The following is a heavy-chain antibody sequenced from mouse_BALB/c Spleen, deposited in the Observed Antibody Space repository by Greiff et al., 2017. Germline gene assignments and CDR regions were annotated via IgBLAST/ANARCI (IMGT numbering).Heavy chain of an antibody. Sequence: EVQLQQSGPDLVKPSQSLSLTCTVTGYSITSGYSWHWIRQFPGNKLEWMGYIHYSGSTNYNPSLKSRISITRDTSKNQFFLQLNSVTTEDTATYYCARKSGMRATYYYAMDYWGQGTSVTVSS. CDR1: GYSITSGYS. CDR2: IHYSGST. J-gene: IGHJ4*01. D-gene: IGHD3-1*01. CDR3: ARKSGMRATYYYAMDY. V-gene: IGHV3-1*02.